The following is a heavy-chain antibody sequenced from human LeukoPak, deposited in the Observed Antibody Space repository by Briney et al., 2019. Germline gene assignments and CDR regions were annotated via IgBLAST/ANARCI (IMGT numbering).Heavy chain of an antibody. V-gene: IGHV4-59*08. Sequence: SETLSLTCTVSGGSISYYYWSWIRQRPGKGLEWIGYIYYSGSTNYNPSLKSRVTISVDTSKNQFSLKLSSVTAADTAVYYCASYDSSGASGNWGQGTLVTVSS. J-gene: IGHJ4*02. D-gene: IGHD3-22*01. CDR2: IYYSGST. CDR3: ASYDSSGASGN. CDR1: GGSISYYY.